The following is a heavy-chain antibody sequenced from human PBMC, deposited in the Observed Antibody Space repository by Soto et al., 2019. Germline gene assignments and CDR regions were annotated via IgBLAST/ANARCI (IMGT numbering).Heavy chain of an antibody. CDR1: GGSTSSDNY. V-gene: IGHV4-30-4*01. J-gene: IGHJ4*02. Sequence: SSETLSLTCTVSGGSTSSDNYWSWIRQPPGKGLEWIGHIYYSGNTDYNPSLKSRLAISIDTSKNQFSLKLSSVTAADTAVYFCAREGGESSDGLYYFDSWGQGSLVTVSS. D-gene: IGHD3-16*01. CDR2: IYYSGNT. CDR3: AREGGESSDGLYYFDS.